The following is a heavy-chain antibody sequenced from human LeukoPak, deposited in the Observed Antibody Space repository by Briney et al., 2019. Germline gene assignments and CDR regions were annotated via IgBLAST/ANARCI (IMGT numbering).Heavy chain of an antibody. CDR3: AREAITGRVYYFDY. Sequence: GGSLRLSCAASGFTFSSYSMNWVRQAPGKGLEWVSSISSSSYIYYADSVKGRFTISRDNAKNSLYLQMNSLRAEDTAVYYCAREAITGRVYYFDYWGQGTLVTVSS. CDR1: GFTFSSYS. V-gene: IGHV3-21*01. CDR2: ISSSSYI. J-gene: IGHJ4*02. D-gene: IGHD1-20*01.